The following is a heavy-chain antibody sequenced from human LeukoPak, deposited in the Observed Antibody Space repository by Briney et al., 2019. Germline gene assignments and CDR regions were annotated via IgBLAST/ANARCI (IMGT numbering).Heavy chain of an antibody. Sequence: GGSLRLSCAASGFTVSSNYMSWVRQAPGKGLEWVSVIYSGGSTYYADSVKGRFTISRDNAKNTLYLEMNSLRAEDTAVYYCARALTATRNAFDMWGQGTVVTVSS. CDR1: GFTVSSNY. D-gene: IGHD2-15*01. J-gene: IGHJ3*02. V-gene: IGHV3-66*01. CDR2: IYSGGST. CDR3: ARALTATRNAFDM.